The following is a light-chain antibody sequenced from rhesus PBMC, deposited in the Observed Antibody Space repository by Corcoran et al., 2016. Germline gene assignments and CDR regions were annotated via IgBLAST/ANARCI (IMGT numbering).Light chain of an antibody. CDR1: QSLLHSDGRTY. Sequence: DIVMTQTPPSLPVTPGEPASISCRSSQSLLHSDGRTYLYWYLQKPGQPPRLLIYRVSNRFSGVPDRLIGSGSGTDFTLKISRVEAEDVGVYYCMQALQTPLTFGGGTKVELK. V-gene: IGKV2-73*01. CDR2: RVS. CDR3: MQALQTPLT. J-gene: IGKJ4*01.